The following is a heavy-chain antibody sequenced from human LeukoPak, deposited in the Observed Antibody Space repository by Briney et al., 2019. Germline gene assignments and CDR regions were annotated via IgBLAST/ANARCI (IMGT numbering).Heavy chain of an antibody. CDR3: AKWDGDLYYYYYMDV. V-gene: IGHV3-23*01. CDR2: ISGSGGST. Sequence: GGSLRLSCAASGSTFTFYAMSWVRQAPGKGLEWVSVISGSGGSTYYADSVKGRFTISRDNSKNTLYLQMDSLRAEDTAVYYCAKWDGDLYYYYYMDVWGKGTTVTVS. D-gene: IGHD4-17*01. J-gene: IGHJ6*03. CDR1: GSTFTFYA.